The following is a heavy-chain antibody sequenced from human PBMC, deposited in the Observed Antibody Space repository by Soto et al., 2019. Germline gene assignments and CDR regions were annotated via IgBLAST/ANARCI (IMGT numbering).Heavy chain of an antibody. CDR2: TYYRSKWYN. V-gene: IGHV6-1*01. Sequence: SQTLSLTCAISVDSVSSNSAAWNWIRQSPSRGLEWLGRTYYRSKWYNDYAVSVKSRITINPDTSKNQFSLQLNSVTPEDTAVYYCARLRDYYDSSGYFDYWGQGTLVTVSS. J-gene: IGHJ4*02. D-gene: IGHD3-22*01. CDR1: VDSVSSNSAA. CDR3: ARLRDYYDSSGYFDY.